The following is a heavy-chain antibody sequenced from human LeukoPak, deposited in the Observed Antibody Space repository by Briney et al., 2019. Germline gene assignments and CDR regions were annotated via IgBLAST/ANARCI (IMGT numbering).Heavy chain of an antibody. D-gene: IGHD1-26*01. Sequence: GRSLRLSCAASGFTFSSYAMHWVRQAPGKGLEWVSVIYKGGNTYYIDSVKGRFTISRDTSKNTLYLQMNSLRAEDTAVYYCARTSGVTREDYFDYWGQGTLVTVSS. CDR3: ARTSGVTREDYFDY. CDR2: IYKGGNT. CDR1: GFTFSSYA. J-gene: IGHJ4*02. V-gene: IGHV3-NL1*01.